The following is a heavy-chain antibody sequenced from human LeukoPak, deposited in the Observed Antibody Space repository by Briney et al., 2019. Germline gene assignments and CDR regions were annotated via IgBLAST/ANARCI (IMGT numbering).Heavy chain of an antibody. CDR2: ISSSGSTI. J-gene: IGHJ4*02. V-gene: IGHV3-48*03. CDR3: ARRLWFGEQPFDY. CDR1: GFTFSSYE. Sequence: PTGGSLRLSCAASGFTFSSYEMNWVRQAPGKGLEWVSYISSSGSTIYYADSVKGRFTISRDNAKNSLYLQMNSLRAEDTAVYYCARRLWFGEQPFDYWGQGTLVTVSS. D-gene: IGHD3-10*01.